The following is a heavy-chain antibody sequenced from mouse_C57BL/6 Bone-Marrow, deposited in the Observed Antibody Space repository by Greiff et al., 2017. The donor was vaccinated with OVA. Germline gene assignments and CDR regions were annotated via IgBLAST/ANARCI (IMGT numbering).Heavy chain of an antibody. J-gene: IGHJ4*01. V-gene: IGHV5-17*01. CDR2: ISSGSSTI. CDR3: ATITTVVATRYAMDY. CDR1: GFTFSDYG. D-gene: IGHD1-1*01. Sequence: EVQGVESGGGLVKPGGSLKLSCAASGFTFSDYGMHWVRQAPEKGLEWVAYISSGSSTIYYADTVKGRFTISRDNAKNTLFLQMTSLRSEDTAMYYCATITTVVATRYAMDYWGQGTSVTVSS.